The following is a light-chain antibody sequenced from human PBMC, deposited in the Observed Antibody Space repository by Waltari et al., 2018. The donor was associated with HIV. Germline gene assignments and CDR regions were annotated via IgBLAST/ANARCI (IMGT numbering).Light chain of an antibody. CDR2: RNN. Sequence: QSVLTQPPSASGTPGQRVTISCSGSSSNIGSNYVYWYQQLPGTTPKPRIYRNNQRPAGVPDRFSGSKAGTSASLAISGLRSEDEADYYCAAWDDSLSGPMFGGGTKLTVL. CDR1: SSNIGSNY. V-gene: IGLV1-47*01. J-gene: IGLJ3*02. CDR3: AAWDDSLSGPM.